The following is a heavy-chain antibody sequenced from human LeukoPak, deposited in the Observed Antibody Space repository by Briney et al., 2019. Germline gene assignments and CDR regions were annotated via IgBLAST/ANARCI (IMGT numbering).Heavy chain of an antibody. J-gene: IGHJ6*02. Sequence: PGGSLRLSCAASEFTLSSCEMNWVRQAPGKGLEWVSYISRSGSTIHYADSVKGRLTISRDNAKNSLYLQMNSLRAEDTAVYYCAGSTVSYYYGMDVWGQGTTVTVSS. D-gene: IGHD2-15*01. CDR3: AGSTVSYYYGMDV. CDR1: EFTLSSCE. V-gene: IGHV3-48*03. CDR2: ISRSGSTI.